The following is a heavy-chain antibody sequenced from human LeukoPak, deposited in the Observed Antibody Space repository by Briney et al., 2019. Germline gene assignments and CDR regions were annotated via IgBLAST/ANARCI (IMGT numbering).Heavy chain of an antibody. CDR2: IYTRGST. CDR1: GGSISSYY. V-gene: IGHV4-4*07. Sequence: SSETLSLTCTVSGGSISSYYWSWIRQPAGKGLEWIGRIYTRGSTNYNPSLKSRVTMSVDTSKNQFSLKLSSVTAADTAVYYCARDYYYDSSGYYLDAFDIWGQGTMVTVSS. J-gene: IGHJ3*02. D-gene: IGHD3-22*01. CDR3: ARDYYYDSSGYYLDAFDI.